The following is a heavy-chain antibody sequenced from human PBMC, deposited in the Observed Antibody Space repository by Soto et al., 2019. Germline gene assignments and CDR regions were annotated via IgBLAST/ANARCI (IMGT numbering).Heavy chain of an antibody. Sequence: SLRLSCAASGFTFSNYAMSWVRQAPGKGLEWVSSISGSGDNTYFADSVKGRFTISRDNSKHTLYLQMNSLRAEDTAVYYCAKGREWVPPPTFGYCGQGTLVTVPS. D-gene: IGHD3-3*01. CDR1: GFTFSNYA. J-gene: IGHJ4*02. V-gene: IGHV3-23*01. CDR3: AKGREWVPPPTFGY. CDR2: ISGSGDNT.